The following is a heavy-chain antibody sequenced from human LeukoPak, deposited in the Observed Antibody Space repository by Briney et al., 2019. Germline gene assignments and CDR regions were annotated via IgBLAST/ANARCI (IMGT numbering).Heavy chain of an antibody. V-gene: IGHV3-23*01. CDR2: ISGGSGST. CDR3: AKHRFESGGYHSTD. CDR1: GFTFSSYA. D-gene: IGHD3-22*01. Sequence: GGSRRLSCAASGFTFSSYAMSWVRQAPGKGLAWVSTISGGSGSTYCADSVKGRFTISRDNSKSTLYLQMNSLRDEDTAVYYCAKHRFESGGYHSTDWGQGTLVTVSS. J-gene: IGHJ4*02.